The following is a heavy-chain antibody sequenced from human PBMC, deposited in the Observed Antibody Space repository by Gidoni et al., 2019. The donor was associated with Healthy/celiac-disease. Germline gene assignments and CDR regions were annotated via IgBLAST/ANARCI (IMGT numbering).Heavy chain of an antibody. Sequence: GGSISSSNWWSWVRQPPGKGLEWIGEISHSGSTNYNTSLKSRVTISVAKSKNQFSLKLSSVTAADTAVYYCARDPRRNRLGYYYYDMDVWGQGTTVTVSS. V-gene: IGHV4-4*02. CDR3: ARDPRRNRLGYYYYDMDV. CDR2: ISHSGST. D-gene: IGHD3-9*01. CDR1: GGSISSSNW. J-gene: IGHJ6*02.